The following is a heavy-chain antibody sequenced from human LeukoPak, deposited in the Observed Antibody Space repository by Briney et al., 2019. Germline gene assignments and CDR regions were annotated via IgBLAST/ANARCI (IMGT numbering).Heavy chain of an antibody. CDR1: GFTFSSYD. CDR3: ARVYCSGASCASFFDF. V-gene: IGHV3-7*03. CDR2: INQGGSDK. J-gene: IGHJ4*02. D-gene: IGHD2-15*01. Sequence: GGSLRLSCAASGFTFSSYDMHWVRQAPGKGLEWVANINQGGSDKYYVDSVKGRFTISRDNAKNALCLQMNSLRAEDTAVYYCARVYCSGASCASFFDFWGQGILVTVSS.